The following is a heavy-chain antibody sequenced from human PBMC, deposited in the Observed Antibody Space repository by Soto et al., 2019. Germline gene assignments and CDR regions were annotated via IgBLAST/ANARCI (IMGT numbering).Heavy chain of an antibody. Sequence: EVQLVESGGGLVKPGGSLRLSCAASGFTFSNAWMNWVRRAPGKGLEWVGRIKSKTDGGTTDYAAPVKGRFTISRDDSKNTLYLQMNSLKTEDTAVYYCTTGGVVVVAATFWFDPWGQGTLVTVSS. V-gene: IGHV3-15*07. J-gene: IGHJ5*02. D-gene: IGHD2-15*01. CDR1: GFTFSNAW. CDR3: TTGGVVVVAATFWFDP. CDR2: IKSKTDGGTT.